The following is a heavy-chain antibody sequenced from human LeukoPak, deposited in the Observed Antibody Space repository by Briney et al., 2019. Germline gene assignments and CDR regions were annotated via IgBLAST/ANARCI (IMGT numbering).Heavy chain of an antibody. J-gene: IGHJ4*02. CDR3: AREYYYDSSGYLY. V-gene: IGHV1-2*02. Sequence: ASVKVSCKASGYTFTGYYMHWVRQAPGQGLEWMGWINPNSGGTNYAQKFQGRVTMTSDTSISTAYMELSRLRSDDTAVYYCAREYYYDSSGYLYWGQGTLVTVSS. CDR2: INPNSGGT. CDR1: GYTFTGYY. D-gene: IGHD3-22*01.